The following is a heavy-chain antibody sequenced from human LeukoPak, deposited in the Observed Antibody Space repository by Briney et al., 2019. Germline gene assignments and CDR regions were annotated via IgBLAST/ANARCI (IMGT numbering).Heavy chain of an antibody. CDR3: TTWGWGIAAAPTQAFDI. Sequence: PGGSLRLSCAASGFTFSNAWMSWVRQAPGKGLEWVGRIKSKTDGGTTDYAAPVKGRFTISRDDSKNTLYLQVNSLKTEDTAVYYCTTWGWGIAAAPTQAFDIWGQGTMITVSS. CDR1: GFTFSNAW. V-gene: IGHV3-15*01. J-gene: IGHJ3*02. D-gene: IGHD6-13*01. CDR2: IKSKTDGGTT.